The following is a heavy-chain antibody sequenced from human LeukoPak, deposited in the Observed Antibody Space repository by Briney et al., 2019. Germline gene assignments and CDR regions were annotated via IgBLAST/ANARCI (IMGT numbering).Heavy chain of an antibody. CDR3: ARDSTIVVAAHFDY. V-gene: IGHV3-33*01. D-gene: IGHD3-22*01. J-gene: IGHJ4*02. CDR2: IWYDGSNK. CDR1: GFTFSSYG. Sequence: GGSLRLSCAASGFTFSSYGMHWVRQAPGKGLEWVAVIWYDGSNKYYADSVKGRFTISRDNSKNTLCLQMNSLRAEDTAVYYCARDSTIVVAAHFDYWGQGTLVTVSS.